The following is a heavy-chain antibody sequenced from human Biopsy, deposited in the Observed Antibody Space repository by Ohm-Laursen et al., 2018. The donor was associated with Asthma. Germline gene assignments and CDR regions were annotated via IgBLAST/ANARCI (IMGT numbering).Heavy chain of an antibody. CDR3: ARAVSSSSYWYFDL. V-gene: IGHV4-39*02. D-gene: IGHD6-6*01. CDR2: IYYSGRT. CDR1: GDAMSTSGSY. J-gene: IGHJ2*01. Sequence: GTLSLTCIVSGDAMSTSGSYWGWIRQSPGKGLEWIGGIYYSGRTYYNPSLESRVTISADTSKNHFSLKVTSVTAADTAVYYCARAVSSSSYWYFDLWDRGDLVTVSS.